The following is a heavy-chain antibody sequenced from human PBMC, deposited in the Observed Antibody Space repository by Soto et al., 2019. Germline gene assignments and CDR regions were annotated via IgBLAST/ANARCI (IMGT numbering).Heavy chain of an antibody. J-gene: IGHJ4*02. D-gene: IGHD3-10*01. V-gene: IGHV3-30*18. CDR1: GFTFSSYG. CDR3: AKDRMGAGVRGYFDY. Sequence: QVQLVESGGGVVQPGRSLRLSCAASGFTFSSYGMHWVRQAPGKGLEWVAVIIYDGSTKYYADSVKGRFTISRDNSKSTLYLQMNSRSAEDTAVYYCAKDRMGAGVRGYFDYWGQGTLVTVSS. CDR2: IIYDGSTK.